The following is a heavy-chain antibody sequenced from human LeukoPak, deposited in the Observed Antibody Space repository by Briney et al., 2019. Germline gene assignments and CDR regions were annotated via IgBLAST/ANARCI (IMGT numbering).Heavy chain of an antibody. CDR2: IIPILGIA. D-gene: IGHD3-22*01. CDR3: ARDHYYDSSGVDY. Sequence: ASVKVSCKASGGTFSSYAISWVRQAPGQGLEWMGRIIPILGIANYAQKFQGRVTITADKSTSTAYMEQSSLRSEDTAVYYCARDHYYDSSGVDYWGQGTLVTVSS. J-gene: IGHJ4*02. V-gene: IGHV1-69*04. CDR1: GGTFSSYA.